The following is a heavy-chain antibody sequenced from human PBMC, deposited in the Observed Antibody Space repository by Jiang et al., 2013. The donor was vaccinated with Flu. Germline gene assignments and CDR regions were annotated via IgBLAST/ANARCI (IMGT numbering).Heavy chain of an antibody. CDR1: GASISINTYY. CDR3: ARPKYSNNQQSAFEM. J-gene: IGHJ3*02. Sequence: GPGLVKPSETLSLTCTVSGASISINTYYWGWIRQPPGKGLEWIGSIHYSGTTYYKSSLKSRLTMSVDRSKNQFSLNLSSVSAADTAIYYCARPKYSNNQQSAFEMWGQGTMVTVSS. CDR2: IHYSGTT. D-gene: IGHD6-13*01. V-gene: IGHV4-39*01.